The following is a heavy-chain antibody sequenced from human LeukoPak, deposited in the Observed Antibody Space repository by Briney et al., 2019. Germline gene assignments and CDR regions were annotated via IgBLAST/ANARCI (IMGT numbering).Heavy chain of an antibody. J-gene: IGHJ3*02. V-gene: IGHV3-30*02. CDR3: AKGARILAGYYKGGAFDI. Sequence: GRSLRLSCAASGFTFSSYGMHWVRQAPGKGLEWVAFIRYDGSNKYYADSVKGRFTISRDNSKNTLYLQMNSLRAEDTAVYYCAKGARILAGYYKGGAFDIWGQGTMVTVSS. CDR1: GFTFSSYG. D-gene: IGHD3-9*01. CDR2: IRYDGSNK.